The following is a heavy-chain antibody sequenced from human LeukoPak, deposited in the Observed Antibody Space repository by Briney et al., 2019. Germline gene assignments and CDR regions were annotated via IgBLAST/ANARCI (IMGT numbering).Heavy chain of an antibody. Sequence: GGSLRLSCAASGFTFSSYGMHWVRQAPGKGLEWVAFIRHDGSNKYYADSVKGRFTISRGNSKNTLYLQMNSLRAEDTAVYYCAKDGQYSSSWYNYSYYYGMDVWGQGTTVTVSS. CDR2: IRHDGSNK. CDR1: GFTFSSYG. V-gene: IGHV3-30*02. D-gene: IGHD6-13*01. J-gene: IGHJ6*02. CDR3: AKDGQYSSSWYNYSYYYGMDV.